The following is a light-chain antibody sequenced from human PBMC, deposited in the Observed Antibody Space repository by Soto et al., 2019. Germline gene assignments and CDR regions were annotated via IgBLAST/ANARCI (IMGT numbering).Light chain of an antibody. CDR2: KAS. Sequence: DIQMTQSPSTLSASVVDRVTITCRASQSIDRWLAWYQQRPGKPPNLLIYKASTSASGVPSRFSGSGSGTEFTLTINSLQPDDFATYYCQQYHIYSGTFGQGTKVDIK. CDR3: QQYHIYSGT. V-gene: IGKV1-5*03. J-gene: IGKJ1*01. CDR1: QSIDRW.